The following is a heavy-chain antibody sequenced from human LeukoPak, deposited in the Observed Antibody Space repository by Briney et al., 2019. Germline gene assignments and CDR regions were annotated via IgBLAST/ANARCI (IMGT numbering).Heavy chain of an antibody. J-gene: IGHJ4*02. CDR1: GFTFDDYA. CDR3: ARGLGYCSSTSCSPFDY. Sequence: GGSLRLSCAASGFTFDDYAMHWVRQAPGKGLEWVSGISWNSGSIGYADSVKGRFTISRDNAKNSLYLQMNSLRAEDMALYYCARGLGYCSSTSCSPFDYWGQGTLVTVSS. V-gene: IGHV3-9*03. D-gene: IGHD2-2*01. CDR2: ISWNSGSI.